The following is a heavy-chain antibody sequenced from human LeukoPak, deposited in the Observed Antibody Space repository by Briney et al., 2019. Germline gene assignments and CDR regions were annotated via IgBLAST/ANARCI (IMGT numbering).Heavy chain of an antibody. Sequence: GGSLRLSCAASGFTFSSYAMIWVRQAPGKGVEWVSAISGSGGSTYYADYVKGRFTISRDNSKNMLYLQLNSLRADDTAMYYCARNLGPFDVRGHGTMVTVSS. D-gene: IGHD3-16*01. V-gene: IGHV3-23*01. J-gene: IGHJ3*01. CDR1: GFTFSSYA. CDR3: ARNLGPFDV. CDR2: ISGSGGST.